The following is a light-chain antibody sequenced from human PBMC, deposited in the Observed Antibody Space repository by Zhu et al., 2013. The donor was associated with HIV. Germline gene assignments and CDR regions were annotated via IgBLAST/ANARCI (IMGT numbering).Light chain of an antibody. V-gene: IGKV4-1*01. CDR1: QSVLSSSNNKNY. J-gene: IGKJ2*04. CDR2: WAS. Sequence: DIVMTQSPDSLAVSPGERATINCKSSQSVLSSSNNKNYLAWYQQKPGQPPKLLIYWASTRESGVPDRFSGSGSGTDFTLTINSLQAEDVAIYYCQQYITPLCGFGQGTNLEIK. CDR3: QQYITPLCG.